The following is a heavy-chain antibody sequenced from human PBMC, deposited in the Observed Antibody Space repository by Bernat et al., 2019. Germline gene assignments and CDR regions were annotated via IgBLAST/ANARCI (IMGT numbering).Heavy chain of an antibody. J-gene: IGHJ4*02. CDR3: AGVWVRSFDYFLQAPRGLDY. D-gene: IGHD4-17*01. V-gene: IGHV4-34*01. Sequence: QVRLEQWGAGLLKPSETLSLTCAVYGVSYGGYYWNWIRQAPGRGLEWIGDIDNSGTTKYNPSLKGRVTISVDTSKNQFALKVMSVTAAETATYYCAGVWVRSFDYFLQAPRGLDYWGQGAPVIVS. CDR1: GVSYGGYY. CDR2: IDNSGTT.